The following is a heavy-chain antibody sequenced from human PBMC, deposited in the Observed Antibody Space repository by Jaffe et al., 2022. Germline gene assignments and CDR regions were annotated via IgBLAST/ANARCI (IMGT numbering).Heavy chain of an antibody. D-gene: IGHD5-12*01. V-gene: IGHV1-69*01. Sequence: QVQLVQSGAEVKKPGSSVKVSCKASGGTFSSYAISWVRQAPGQGLEWMGGIIPIFGTANYAQKFQGRVTITADESTSTAYMELSSLRSEDTAVYYCARDLARSGYDLYYYYYYMDVWGKGTTVTVSS. CDR3: ARDLARSGYDLYYYYYYMDV. CDR1: GGTFSSYA. J-gene: IGHJ6*03. CDR2: IIPIFGTA.